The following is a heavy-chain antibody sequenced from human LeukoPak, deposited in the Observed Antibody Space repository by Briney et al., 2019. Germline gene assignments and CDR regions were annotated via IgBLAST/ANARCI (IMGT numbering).Heavy chain of an antibody. CDR2: IYYSGST. D-gene: IGHD3-10*01. CDR3: AWGVRGVLDY. J-gene: IGHJ4*02. V-gene: IGHV4-39*01. CDR1: GGSISSSSYY. Sequence: SETLSLTCTVSGGSISSSSYYWGWIRQPPGKGLEWIGSIYYSGSTYYNPSLKSRVTISVDTSKNQFSLKLSSVTAADTAVYYCAWGVRGVLDYWGQGTLVTVSS.